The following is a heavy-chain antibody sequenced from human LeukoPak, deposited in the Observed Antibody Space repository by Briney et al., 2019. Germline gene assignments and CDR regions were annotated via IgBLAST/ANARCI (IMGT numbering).Heavy chain of an antibody. CDR1: GYTFTGYY. Sequence: GASVKVSCKASGYTFTGYYIHWVRQAPGQGLEWMGWINPNSGGTNYAQKFQGRVSVTRVTSISTVYMELSRLRYDDTAVYYCAREHSSSWDQFDYWGQGTLVTVSS. CDR2: INPNSGGT. J-gene: IGHJ4*02. D-gene: IGHD6-13*01. CDR3: AREHSSSWDQFDY. V-gene: IGHV1-2*02.